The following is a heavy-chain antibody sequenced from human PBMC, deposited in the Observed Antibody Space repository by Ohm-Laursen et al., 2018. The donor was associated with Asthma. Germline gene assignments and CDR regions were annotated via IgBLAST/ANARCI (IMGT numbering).Heavy chain of an antibody. CDR3: ARDTNWFDP. Sequence: SLRLSCTASGFTFSSYGMHWVRQAPGKGLEWVAVISYDGSNKYYADSVKGRFTISRDNSKNTLYLQMNSLRAEDTAVYYCARDTNWFDPWGQGTLVTVSS. J-gene: IGHJ5*02. CDR1: GFTFSSYG. CDR2: ISYDGSNK. V-gene: IGHV3-30*03.